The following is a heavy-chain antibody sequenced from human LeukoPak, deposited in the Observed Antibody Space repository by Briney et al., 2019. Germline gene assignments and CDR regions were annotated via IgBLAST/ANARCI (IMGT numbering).Heavy chain of an antibody. J-gene: IGHJ3*01. CDR2: IIPSLNRA. CDR1: GGPFDNYA. Sequence: ASVKISCKSSGGPFDNYAINWVRQAPGQGLEWMGRIIPSLNRANYAQIRVTITADKSTATAYMELSGLRYEDTAVYYCARRTDRDDDAFDVWGQGTMVTVSS. CDR3: ARRTDRDDDAFDV. D-gene: IGHD3/OR15-3a*01. V-gene: IGHV1-69*04.